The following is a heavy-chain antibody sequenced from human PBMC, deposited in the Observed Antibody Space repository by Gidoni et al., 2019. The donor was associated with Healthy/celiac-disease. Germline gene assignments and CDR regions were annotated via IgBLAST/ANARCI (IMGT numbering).Heavy chain of an antibody. V-gene: IGHV1-24*01. CDR1: GYTLTEFS. Sequence: QVQLVQSGAEVKKPGASVKVSCKVSGYTLTEFSMHWVRQAPGKGLEWMGGFDPEDGETIYAQKFQGRVTMTEDTSTDTAYMELSSLRSEDTAVYYCATRGITGTSGGYYYYGMDVWGQGTTVTVSS. J-gene: IGHJ6*02. D-gene: IGHD1-20*01. CDR3: ATRGITGTSGGYYYYGMDV. CDR2: FDPEDGET.